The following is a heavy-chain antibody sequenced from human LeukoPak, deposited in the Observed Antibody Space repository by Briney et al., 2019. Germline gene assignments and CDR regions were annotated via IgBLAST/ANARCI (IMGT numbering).Heavy chain of an antibody. CDR3: ACPLWFGDLPGAFDI. V-gene: IGHV4-59*01. J-gene: IGHJ3*02. CDR2: IYYSGST. Sequence: SETLSLTCTVSGGSISSYYWSWIRQPPGKGLEWIGYIYYSGSTNYNPSLKSRVTISVDPSKNQFSLKLSSVTAADTAVYYCACPLWFGDLPGAFDIWGQGTMVTVSS. D-gene: IGHD3-10*01. CDR1: GGSISSYY.